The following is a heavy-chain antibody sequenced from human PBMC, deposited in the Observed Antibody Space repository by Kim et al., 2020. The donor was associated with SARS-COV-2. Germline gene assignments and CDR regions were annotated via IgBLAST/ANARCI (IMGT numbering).Heavy chain of an antibody. J-gene: IGHJ4*02. CDR1: GFTFSSYG. Sequence: GGSLRLSCAASGFTFSSYGMHWVRQAPGKGLEWVAVIWYDGSNKYYADSVKGRFTISRDNSKNTLYLQMNSLRAEDTAVYYCARDYYDSSGYYGVSVHPDYWGQGTLVTVSS. D-gene: IGHD3-22*01. CDR3: ARDYYDSSGYYGVSVHPDY. V-gene: IGHV3-33*01. CDR2: IWYDGSNK.